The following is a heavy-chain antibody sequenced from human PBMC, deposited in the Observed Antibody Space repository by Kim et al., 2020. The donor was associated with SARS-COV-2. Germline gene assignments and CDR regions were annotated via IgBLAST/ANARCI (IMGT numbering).Heavy chain of an antibody. J-gene: IGHJ6*02. CDR2: ISSSSSTI. D-gene: IGHD6-19*01. Sequence: GGSLRLSCAASGFTFSSYSMNWVRQAPGKGLEWVSYISSSSSTIYYADSVKGRFTISRDNAKNSLYLQMNSLRAEDTAVYYCARDKRYSSGWELWDYYYYGMDVWGQGTTVTVSS. CDR3: ARDKRYSSGWELWDYYYYGMDV. V-gene: IGHV3-48*04. CDR1: GFTFSSYS.